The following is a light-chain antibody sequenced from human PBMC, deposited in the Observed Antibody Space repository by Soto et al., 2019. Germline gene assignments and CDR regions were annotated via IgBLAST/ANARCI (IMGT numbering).Light chain of an antibody. J-gene: IGKJ1*01. Sequence: DIQMTQSPSTLSASVGDRVTITCRASQSISSWLAWYQQKPGKAPKLLIYKASSLESGVPSRFGGSGSGTEFTLTISSLQPDDFATYYCQQYNVYWTFGQGTKVDIK. V-gene: IGKV1-5*03. CDR2: KAS. CDR1: QSISSW. CDR3: QQYNVYWT.